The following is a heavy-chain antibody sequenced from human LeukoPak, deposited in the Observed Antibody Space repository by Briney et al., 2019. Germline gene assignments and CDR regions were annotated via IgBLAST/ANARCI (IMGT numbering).Heavy chain of an antibody. J-gene: IGHJ6*02. CDR1: GGSVNSDSCY. CDR3: ARGAASDCGVNNYYGMDV. D-gene: IGHD2-21*02. Sequence: SETLSLTCSVSGGSVNSDSCYWSWIRQPPGKGLEWIGYIYYNRSTNYNPSLKSRVTISVDTSKNQFSLKLSSVTAADTAVYYCARGAASDCGVNNYYGMDVWGQGTTVTVSS. CDR2: IYYNRST. V-gene: IGHV4-61*01.